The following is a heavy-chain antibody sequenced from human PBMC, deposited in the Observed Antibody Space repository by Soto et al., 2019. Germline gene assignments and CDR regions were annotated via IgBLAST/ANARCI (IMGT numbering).Heavy chain of an antibody. D-gene: IGHD3-3*01. J-gene: IGHJ5*02. V-gene: IGHV1-18*01. CDR1: GYTFTASG. CDR3: ARDPHEFWTSYWFDP. CDR2: VSVYNGHT. Sequence: GASVKVSCKASGYTFTASGIAWVRQAPGQGLEWMGWVSVYNGHTEYSQKFLGRVTLTTDTSTSTAYMELRSLRSDDTAIYYCARDPHEFWTSYWFDPWGQGTPVTVSS.